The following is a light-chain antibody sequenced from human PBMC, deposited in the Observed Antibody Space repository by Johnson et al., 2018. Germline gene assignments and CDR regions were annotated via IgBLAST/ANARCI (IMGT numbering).Light chain of an antibody. V-gene: IGLV1-51*02. Sequence: QSVLTQPPSVSAAPGQKVTISCSGSSSNIGNNYVSWYQQLPGTAPKLLIYEYNKRPSGIPDRFSGSTSGTSATLGITGLQTGDEADYYCGTWDSSLSAGNVFGTGTKVTVL. CDR2: EYN. CDR3: GTWDSSLSAGNV. J-gene: IGLJ1*01. CDR1: SSNIGNNY.